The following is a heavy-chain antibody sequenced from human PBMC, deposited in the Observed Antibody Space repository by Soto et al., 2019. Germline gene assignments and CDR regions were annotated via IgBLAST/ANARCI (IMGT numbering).Heavy chain of an antibody. D-gene: IGHD6-13*01. CDR3: ASGIIAAAGLYFDY. CDR2: ISAYNGNT. V-gene: IGHV1-18*01. Sequence: ASVKVSCKASGYTFTSYGISWVRQAPGQGLEWMGWISAYNGNTNYAQKLQGRVTMTTDTSTSTAYTELRSLRSDDTAVYYCASGIIAAAGLYFDYWGQGTLVTVSS. CDR1: GYTFTSYG. J-gene: IGHJ4*02.